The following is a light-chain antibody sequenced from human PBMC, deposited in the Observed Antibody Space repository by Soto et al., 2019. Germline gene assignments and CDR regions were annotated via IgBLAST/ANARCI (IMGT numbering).Light chain of an antibody. J-gene: IGKJ1*01. CDR2: DAS. CDR1: QSVTSD. Sequence: EIVLTQSPATLSLSPGEGATLSCRASQSVTSDLAWYQQTPGQAPRLLIYDASNRATGIPARFSGSGSGTDLTLTISSLEPEDFAVYYCQQRGNWPWTFGQGTKVEIK. CDR3: QQRGNWPWT. V-gene: IGKV3-11*01.